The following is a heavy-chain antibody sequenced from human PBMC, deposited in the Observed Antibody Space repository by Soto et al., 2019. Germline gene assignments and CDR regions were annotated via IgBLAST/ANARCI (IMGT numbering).Heavy chain of an antibody. CDR1: GYTFTGYY. V-gene: IGHV1-2*02. D-gene: IGHD3-9*01. CDR3: ARGRTYYDILTGYSHYYYYYGMDV. Sequence: ASVKVSCKASGYTFTGYYMHWVRQAPGQGLEWMGWINPNSGGTNYAQKFQGRVTMTRDTSISTAYMELSRLRSDDTAVYYCARGRTYYDILTGYSHYYYYYGMDVWGQGTTVTVSS. CDR2: INPNSGGT. J-gene: IGHJ6*02.